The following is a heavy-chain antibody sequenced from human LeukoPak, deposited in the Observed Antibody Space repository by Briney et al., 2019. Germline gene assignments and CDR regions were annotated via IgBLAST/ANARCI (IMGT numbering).Heavy chain of an antibody. CDR1: GFTFSIYG. CDR3: AKERNDFWSEFDY. D-gene: IGHD3-3*01. V-gene: IGHV3-30*18. J-gene: IGHJ4*02. Sequence: GRSLRLSCAASGFTFSIYGMHWVRQAPGKGLEWVAVISYDGSNKYYADSVKGRFTISRDNSKNTLYLQMNSLRAEDTAVYYCAKERNDFWSEFDYWGQGTLVTVSS. CDR2: ISYDGSNK.